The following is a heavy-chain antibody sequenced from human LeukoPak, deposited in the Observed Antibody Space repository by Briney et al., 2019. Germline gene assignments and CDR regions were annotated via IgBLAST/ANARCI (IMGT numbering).Heavy chain of an antibody. CDR1: GYTFTGYY. Sequence: GASVKVSCKASGYTFTGYYMHWVRQAPGQGLEWMGGIIPIFGTANYAQKFQGRVTITADESTSTAYMELSSLRSEDTAVYYCARVVPAAAGTGGFDYWGQGTLVTVSS. CDR3: ARVVPAAAGTGGFDY. J-gene: IGHJ4*02. CDR2: IIPIFGTA. V-gene: IGHV1-69*13. D-gene: IGHD6-13*01.